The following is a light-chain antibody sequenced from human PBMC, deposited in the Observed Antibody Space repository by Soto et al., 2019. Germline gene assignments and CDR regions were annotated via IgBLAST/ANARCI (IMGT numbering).Light chain of an antibody. J-gene: IGLJ2*01. CDR1: SSDVGGYNF. CDR3: SSYTPTSTLYVI. CDR2: EVS. V-gene: IGLV2-14*01. Sequence: QSALTQPASVSGSPGQSITISCTGTSSDVGGYNFVSWYQQHPGKAPKLMIYEVSNRPSGVSNRFSGSKSGNTASLTISGLQAEDEADYYCSSYTPTSTLYVIFGGGTQLTVL.